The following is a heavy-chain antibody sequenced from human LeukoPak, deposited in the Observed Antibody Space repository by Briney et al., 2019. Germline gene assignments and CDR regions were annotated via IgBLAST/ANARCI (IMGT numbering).Heavy chain of an antibody. CDR3: ARELLYTYYYYGMDV. J-gene: IGHJ6*02. CDR1: GYTFTSYG. V-gene: IGHV1-18*01. Sequence: ASVKVSCKASGYTFTSYGISRVRQAPGQGLEWMGWISAYNGNTNYAQKLQGRVTMTTDTSTSTAYMELRSLRSDDTAVYYCARELLYTYYYYGMDVWGQGTTVTVSS. D-gene: IGHD3-3*01. CDR2: ISAYNGNT.